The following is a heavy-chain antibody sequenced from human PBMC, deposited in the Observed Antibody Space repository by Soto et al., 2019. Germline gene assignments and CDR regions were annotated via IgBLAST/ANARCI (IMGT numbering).Heavy chain of an antibody. J-gene: IGHJ5*02. CDR2: IYYSGST. CDR1: GGSISSSSYY. Sequence: PSETLSLTCTVAGGSISSSSYYWGWIRQPPGKGLEWIGSIYYSGSTYYNPSLKSRVTISVDTSKNQFSLKLSSVTAADTAVYYCARHDWWELAGGDKWFDPWGQGTLVTVSS. CDR3: ARHDWWELAGGDKWFDP. D-gene: IGHD2-15*01. V-gene: IGHV4-39*01.